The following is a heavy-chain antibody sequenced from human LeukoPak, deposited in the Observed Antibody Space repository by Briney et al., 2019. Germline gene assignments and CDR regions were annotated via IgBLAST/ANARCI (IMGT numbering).Heavy chain of an antibody. CDR1: GGSISSSSDY. D-gene: IGHD6-13*01. Sequence: NPSETLSLTHTVSGGSISSSSDYWGGIRQPPGKVLEWIGSIYYSGSTHYNPSLKSRVTISVDTSKNQCSLKLSSVTAAYTAVYYCARRSSWFPFDFWGQGTLVTVSS. CDR2: IYYSGST. J-gene: IGHJ4*02. CDR3: ARRSSWFPFDF. V-gene: IGHV4-39*01.